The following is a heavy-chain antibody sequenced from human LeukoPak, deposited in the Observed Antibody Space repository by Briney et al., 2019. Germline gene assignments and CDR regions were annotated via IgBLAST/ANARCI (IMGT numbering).Heavy chain of an antibody. D-gene: IGHD6-19*01. CDR1: GFTFSSYS. J-gene: IGHJ5*02. V-gene: IGHV3-21*01. CDR3: ARDPSSGWYLKGWFDP. Sequence: PGGSLRLSCAASGFTFSSYSMNWVRQAPGKGLEWVSTISSSSNYIYYADSVKGRFTISRDNAKNSLYLQMNSLRAEDTAVYYCARDPSSGWYLKGWFDPWGQGTLVTVSS. CDR2: ISSSSNYI.